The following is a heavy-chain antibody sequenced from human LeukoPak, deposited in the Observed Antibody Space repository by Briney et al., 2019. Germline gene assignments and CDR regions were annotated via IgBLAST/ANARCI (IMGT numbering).Heavy chain of an antibody. V-gene: IGHV4-59*01. Sequence: SETLSLTCTVSGGSISSYYWSWIRHPPGKGLEWWGYIYYSGSTNYNPSLKSRVTISVDTSKTQFSLKLSSVTAADTAVYYCARGYPAPYYYDSSPDAFDIWGQGTMVTVSS. CDR2: IYYSGST. CDR3: ARGYPAPYYYDSSPDAFDI. D-gene: IGHD3-22*01. J-gene: IGHJ3*02. CDR1: GGSISSYY.